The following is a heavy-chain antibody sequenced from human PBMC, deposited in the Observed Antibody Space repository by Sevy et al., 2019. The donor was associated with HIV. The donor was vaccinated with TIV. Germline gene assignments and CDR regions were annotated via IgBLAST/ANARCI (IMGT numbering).Heavy chain of an antibody. CDR2: ISDTGST. Sequence: SETLCLTCTVSGGSITRSNYYWGWIRQPPGKGLEWVGSISDTGSTYYNPSLKGRVTIYRDTSKNQFSLKLNSVTVADTTIYYCARRAIALAGRDAFDIWGQGTLVTVSS. CDR1: GGSITRSNYY. J-gene: IGHJ3*02. V-gene: IGHV4-39*01. D-gene: IGHD6-19*01. CDR3: ARRAIALAGRDAFDI.